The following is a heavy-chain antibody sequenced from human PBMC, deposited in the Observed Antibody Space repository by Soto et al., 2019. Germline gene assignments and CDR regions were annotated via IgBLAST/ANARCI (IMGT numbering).Heavy chain of an antibody. CDR3: ARSREIIASAGSFDY. J-gene: IGHJ4*02. CDR1: GFTFSSHV. CDR2: ISTGGGST. V-gene: IGHV3-23*01. Sequence: EVQLLESGGGLVQPGGSLRLSCAASGFTFSSHVMSWVRQAPGKGLEWVSGISTGGGSTDYADSVKGRFTISRDNSKNTLHLQMKSLRAEDTAVYYCARSREIIASAGSFDYWGQGTLVTVYS. D-gene: IGHD6-25*01.